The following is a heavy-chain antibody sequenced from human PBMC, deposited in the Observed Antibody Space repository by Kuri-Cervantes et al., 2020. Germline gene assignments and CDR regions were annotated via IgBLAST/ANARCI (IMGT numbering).Heavy chain of an antibody. CDR1: GYAFTNYA. J-gene: IGHJ4*02. Sequence: ASVKVSCKASGYAFTNYAINWVRQAPGQGLEWMGGIIPIFGTTNYAQKFQGRVTMTTDTSTSTAYMELRSLRSDDTAVYYCARPSGIYLYTYYFDYWGQGTLVTVSS. V-gene: IGHV1-18*01. D-gene: IGHD1-26*01. CDR3: ARPSGIYLYTYYFDY. CDR2: IIPIFGTT.